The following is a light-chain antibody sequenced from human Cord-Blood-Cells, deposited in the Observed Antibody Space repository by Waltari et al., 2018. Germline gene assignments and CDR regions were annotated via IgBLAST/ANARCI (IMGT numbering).Light chain of an antibody. CDR1: NSDVGGYTY. V-gene: IGLV2-14*03. Sequence: QSALTQPASVSGSPGQSITISGTGTNSDVGGYTYVSWYQQHPGKAPKLMIYDVSNRPSWVSKRVSGSKSGNTASLTISGLQAEDEADYYCSSYTSSSTLVFGTGTKVTVL. J-gene: IGLJ1*01. CDR2: DVS. CDR3: SSYTSSSTLV.